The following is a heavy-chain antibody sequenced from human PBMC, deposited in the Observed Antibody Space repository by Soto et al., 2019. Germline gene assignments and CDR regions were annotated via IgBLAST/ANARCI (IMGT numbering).Heavy chain of an antibody. D-gene: IGHD3-3*01. CDR2: IYPGDSDT. CDR3: ARHAYDFWSGHPNPRYYYGMDV. Sequence: PGESLKISCQASGYSFTTYWISWVRQMPGKGLEWMGIIYPGDSDTRYSPSFQGQVTISADKSISTAYLQWSSLKASDTAMYYCARHAYDFWSGHPNPRYYYGMDVWGQGTTVTVSS. J-gene: IGHJ6*02. V-gene: IGHV5-51*01. CDR1: GYSFTTYW.